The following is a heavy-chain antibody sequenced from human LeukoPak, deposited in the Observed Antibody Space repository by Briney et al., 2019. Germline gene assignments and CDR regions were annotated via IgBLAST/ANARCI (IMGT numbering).Heavy chain of an antibody. V-gene: IGHV3-48*01. CDR2: ITATSNTF. Sequence: GGSLRLSCEVSGFTFTSYSMTWVRQVPGKGLEWIAYITATSNTFYHADSVKGRFTISRDNARNSLFLQMHSLTVEDTAVYYCARSLSGYDPLSAFWGHGTLVTVS. J-gene: IGHJ4*01. CDR1: GFTFTSYS. D-gene: IGHD5-12*01. CDR3: ARSLSGYDPLSAF.